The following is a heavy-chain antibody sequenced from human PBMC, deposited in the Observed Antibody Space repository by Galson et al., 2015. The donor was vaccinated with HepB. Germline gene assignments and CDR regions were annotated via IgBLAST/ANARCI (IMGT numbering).Heavy chain of an antibody. D-gene: IGHD2-2*01. CDR3: AKACPSTNCPTYYYYGLDA. Sequence: SLRLSCAASGFSFSSYAMSWVRQAPGKGLEWVSAISGSAASTYYADSVKGRFTISRDNSKNTLYLQMSSLGAEDTALYYCAKACPSTNCPTYYYYGLDAWGQGTTVSASS. CDR1: GFSFSSYA. V-gene: IGHV3-23*01. CDR2: ISGSAAST. J-gene: IGHJ6*02.